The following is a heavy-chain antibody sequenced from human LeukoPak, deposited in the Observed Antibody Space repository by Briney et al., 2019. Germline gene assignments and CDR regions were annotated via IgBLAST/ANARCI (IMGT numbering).Heavy chain of an antibody. V-gene: IGHV1-18*01. Sequence: GASVTVSFKSSGYTFTIYGISWVRQAPGQGLEWMGWISAYNGNTNYAQKLQGRVTMTTDTSTSTAYMELRSLRSDDTAVYYCARAGTPYDYGGPRDAFDIWGQGTMVTVSS. CDR1: GYTFTIYG. CDR3: ARAGTPYDYGGPRDAFDI. J-gene: IGHJ3*02. D-gene: IGHD4-23*01. CDR2: ISAYNGNT.